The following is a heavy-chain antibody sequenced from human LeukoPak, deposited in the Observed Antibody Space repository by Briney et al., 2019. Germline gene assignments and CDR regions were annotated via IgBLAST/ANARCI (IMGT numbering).Heavy chain of an antibody. J-gene: IGHJ3*02. CDR2: TYYRSKWYN. CDR1: GASVSSNSAA. CDR3: AKGELSITGTTYAFDI. D-gene: IGHD1-7*01. Sequence: TLSLTCAISGASVSSNSAAWNRIGQSPSRGLEWLRRTYYRSKWYNDYAVSVKTRITINPDTSKNQFSLQLHSVTPDDTAVYYRAKGELSITGTTYAFDIWGQGTMVTVSS. V-gene: IGHV6-1*01.